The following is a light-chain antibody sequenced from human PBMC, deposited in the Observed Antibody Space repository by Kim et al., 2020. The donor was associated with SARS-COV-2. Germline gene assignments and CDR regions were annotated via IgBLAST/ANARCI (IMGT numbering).Light chain of an antibody. J-gene: IGLJ3*02. V-gene: IGLV2-14*03. CDR1: SSDVGAYDY. CDR3: SSYTSSSSWV. Sequence: GQTITISGTGTSSDVGAYDYVSWYQQHPGKAPNLMIYDVSERPSGVSYRFSGSKSGNTASLTISRLRAEDEADYYCSSYTSSSSWVFGGGTKVTVL. CDR2: DVS.